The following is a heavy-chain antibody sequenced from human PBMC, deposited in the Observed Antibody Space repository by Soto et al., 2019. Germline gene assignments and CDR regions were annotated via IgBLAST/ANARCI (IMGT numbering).Heavy chain of an antibody. CDR3: ARPSNDYSNYDAFDI. CDR1: GYTFTSYA. CDR2: INAGNGNT. V-gene: IGHV1-3*01. J-gene: IGHJ3*02. D-gene: IGHD4-4*01. Sequence: ASVKVSCKASGYTFTSYAMHWVRQAPGQRLEWMGWINAGNGNTKYSQKFQGRVTITRDTSASTAYMELSSLRSEDTAVYYCARPSNDYSNYDAFDIWGQGTMVTVSS.